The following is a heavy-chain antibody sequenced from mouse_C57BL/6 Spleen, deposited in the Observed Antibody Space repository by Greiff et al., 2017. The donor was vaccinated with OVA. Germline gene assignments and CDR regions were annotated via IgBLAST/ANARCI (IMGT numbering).Heavy chain of an antibody. D-gene: IGHD1-1*01. V-gene: IGHV1-4*01. J-gene: IGHJ1*03. CDR3: ARSDYYGSGYWDVDV. CDR1: GYTFTSYT. Sequence: VQLQQSGAELARPGASVKMSCKASGYTFTSYTMHWVKQRPGQGLEWIGYINPSSGYTKYNQKFKDKATLTADKSSSPAYMQLSSLTSEDSAVYYCARSDYYGSGYWDVDVCGTGTTVTVSS. CDR2: INPSSGYT.